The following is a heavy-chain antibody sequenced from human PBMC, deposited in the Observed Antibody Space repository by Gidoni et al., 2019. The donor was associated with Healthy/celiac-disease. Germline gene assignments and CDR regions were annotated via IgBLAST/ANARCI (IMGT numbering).Heavy chain of an antibody. CDR1: GFTFSSTA. D-gene: IGHD1-26*01. Sequence: EVQLLESGGGLVLPGGSLRLSRAASGFTFSSTAMSWVPQAPGKGLDWVAAISGSGGSKYYADSVKGRFTISRDNSKNTLYLQMNILRAEDTAVYYCAKDSLPLWATWPGGFDYWGQGTLVTVSS. J-gene: IGHJ4*02. CDR2: ISGSGGSK. CDR3: AKDSLPLWATWPGGFDY. V-gene: IGHV3-23*01.